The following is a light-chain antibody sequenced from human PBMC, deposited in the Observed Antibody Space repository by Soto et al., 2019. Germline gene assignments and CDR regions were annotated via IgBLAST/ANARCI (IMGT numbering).Light chain of an antibody. CDR2: SAS. CDR3: QQSYSIPFT. J-gene: IGKJ3*01. V-gene: IGKV1-39*01. CDR1: QTIRSS. Sequence: DIQMTQSPSSLSASVGVRVTITCRTSQTIRSSLNWYQQKTGKAPKLLIYSASSLQSGVPSRFSGSGSGTDFTLTISGLQFEDFATYYCQQSYSIPFTFGPGTKVDIK.